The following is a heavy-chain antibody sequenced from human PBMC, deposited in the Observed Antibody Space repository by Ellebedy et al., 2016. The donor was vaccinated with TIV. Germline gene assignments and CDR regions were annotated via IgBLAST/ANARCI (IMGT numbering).Heavy chain of an antibody. CDR1: H. CDR3: AKVKASGSPHNHWYFDL. CDR2: ISTYNGDT. D-gene: IGHD3-10*01. V-gene: IGHV1-18*01. J-gene: IGHJ2*01. Sequence: ASVKVSCXASHITWLRQAPGQGLEWMGWISTYNGDTKYAQKFQDRVIMTTETSTNTSYMELRSLTSDDTAVYYCAKVKASGSPHNHWYFDLWGRGTLVTVSS.